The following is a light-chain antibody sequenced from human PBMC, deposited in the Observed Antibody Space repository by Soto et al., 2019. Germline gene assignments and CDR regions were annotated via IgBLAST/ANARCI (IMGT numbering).Light chain of an antibody. V-gene: IGKV3-11*01. CDR2: DAS. Sequence: EIVLTQSPATVSLSPGERATLSCRASQSIGTYLAWYQQKPGLAPRLLFYDASKRATGIPTRFSGSGSGTYFTLTISSLEPEDFAVYYCQQRASWLPSLTVGGVTKLQIK. CDR1: QSIGTY. J-gene: IGKJ4*01. CDR3: QQRASWLPSLT.